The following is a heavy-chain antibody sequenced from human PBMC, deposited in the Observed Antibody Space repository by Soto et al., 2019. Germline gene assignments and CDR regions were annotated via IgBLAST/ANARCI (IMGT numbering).Heavy chain of an antibody. Sequence: GGSLRLSCAASGFTFSSYSMNWVRQAPGKGLEWVSYISSSSSTIYYADSVKGRFTISRDNAKNSLYLQMNSLRAEDTAVYYCASPPLYYYDSSGYPHWGQGTLVTVSS. D-gene: IGHD3-22*01. J-gene: IGHJ4*02. CDR2: ISSSSSTI. CDR1: GFTFSSYS. CDR3: ASPPLYYYDSSGYPH. V-gene: IGHV3-48*01.